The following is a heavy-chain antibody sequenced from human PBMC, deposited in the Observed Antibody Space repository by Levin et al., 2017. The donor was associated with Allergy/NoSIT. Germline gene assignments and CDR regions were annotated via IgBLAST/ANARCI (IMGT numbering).Heavy chain of an antibody. CDR3: ARGRESSGHYNAFDL. CDR1: GFTFSSYG. CDR2: IWFDGSKK. Sequence: QTGGSLRLSCAASGFTFSSYGMHWVRQTPRRGLEWLAVIWFDGSKKEYLESVKGRFTISRDNSKNTLYLQMSSLRDEDTAVYYCARGRESSGHYNAFDLWGQGTMVTVSS. V-gene: IGHV3-33*01. D-gene: IGHD3-22*01. J-gene: IGHJ3*01.